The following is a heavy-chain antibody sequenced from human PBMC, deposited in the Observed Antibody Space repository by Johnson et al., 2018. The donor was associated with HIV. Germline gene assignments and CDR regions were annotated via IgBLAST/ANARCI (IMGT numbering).Heavy chain of an antibody. J-gene: IGHJ3*02. D-gene: IGHD6-13*01. CDR2: ISSSGDII. Sequence: QVQLVESGGGLVKPGGSLRLSCAASGFTFSDYYMTWIRQAPGKGLEWLSFISSSGDIIRYADSVKGRFTISRDNTKNSLYLQMNSLRAEDTALYYCAKDSRRAAAGRIGLCAFDIWGQGTMVTVSS. CDR1: GFTFSDYY. V-gene: IGHV3-11*01. CDR3: AKDSRRAAAGRIGLCAFDI.